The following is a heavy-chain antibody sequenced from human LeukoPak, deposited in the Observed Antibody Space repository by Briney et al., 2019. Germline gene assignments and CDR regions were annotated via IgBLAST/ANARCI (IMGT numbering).Heavy chain of an antibody. Sequence: SDTLSLTCTVSGGSISSGGYYWSWIPQHPGKGLEWIGYIYYSGSTYYNPSLKSRVTISVDTSKNQFSLKLSSVTAADTAVYYCARGCPKYYYDSSGLLDYWGQGTLVTVSS. CDR1: GGSISSGGYY. J-gene: IGHJ4*02. CDR2: IYYSGST. D-gene: IGHD3-22*01. V-gene: IGHV4-31*03. CDR3: ARGCPKYYYDSSGLLDY.